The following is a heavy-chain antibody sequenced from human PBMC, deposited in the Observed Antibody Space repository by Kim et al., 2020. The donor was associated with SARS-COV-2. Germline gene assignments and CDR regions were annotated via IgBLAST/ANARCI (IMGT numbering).Heavy chain of an antibody. Sequence: YYADSVKGRFTISRDNAKNSLYLQMNSLRAEDTAVYYCARGAIFGVVIIDWGKGTTVTVSS. V-gene: IGHV3-21*01. CDR3: ARGAIFGVVIID. D-gene: IGHD3-3*01. J-gene: IGHJ6*04.